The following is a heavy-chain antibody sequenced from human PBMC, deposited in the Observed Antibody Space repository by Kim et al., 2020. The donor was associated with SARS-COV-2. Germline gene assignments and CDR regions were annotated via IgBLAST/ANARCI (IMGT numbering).Heavy chain of an antibody. J-gene: IGHJ4*02. D-gene: IGHD6-19*01. Sequence: GGSLRLSCAASGFTFSSYGMHWVRQAPGKGLEWVAVISYDGSNKYYADSVKGRFTISRDNSKNTLYLQMNSLRAEDTAVYYCARDTYSSGWYNPRFDYWGQGTLVTVSS. CDR2: ISYDGSNK. CDR3: ARDTYSSGWYNPRFDY. CDR1: GFTFSSYG. V-gene: IGHV3-33*05.